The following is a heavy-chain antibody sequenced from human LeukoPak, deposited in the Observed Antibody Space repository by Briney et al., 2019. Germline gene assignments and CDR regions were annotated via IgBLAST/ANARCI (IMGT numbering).Heavy chain of an antibody. CDR1: GGTFSSYA. CDR3: ARDYYDSSGYLYPFDY. Sequence: SVKVSCTASGGTFSSYAISWVRQAPGQGLEWMGRIIPILGIANYAQKFQGRVTITADKSTSTAYMDLSSLRSEDTAVYYCARDYYDSSGYLYPFDYWGQGTLVTVSS. CDR2: IIPILGIA. V-gene: IGHV1-69*04. J-gene: IGHJ4*02. D-gene: IGHD3-22*01.